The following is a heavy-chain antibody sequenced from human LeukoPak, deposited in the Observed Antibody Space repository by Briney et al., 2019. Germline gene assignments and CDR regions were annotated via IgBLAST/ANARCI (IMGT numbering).Heavy chain of an antibody. V-gene: IGHV4-59*08. D-gene: IGHD3-3*01. CDR2: IYYRGST. Sequence: SETLSLTCTVSGGSISSYYWSWIRQPPGKGLEWIGYIYYRGSTNYNPSLKSRVTISVDTSKNQFSLKLSSVTAADTAVYYCARHTANYDFWFGPWGQGTLVTVSS. CDR1: GGSISSYY. CDR3: ARHTANYDFWFGP. J-gene: IGHJ5*02.